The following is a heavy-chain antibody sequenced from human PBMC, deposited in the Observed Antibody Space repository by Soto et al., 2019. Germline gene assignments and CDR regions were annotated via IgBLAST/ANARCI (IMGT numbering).Heavy chain of an antibody. CDR3: ARATGSNYPFDY. CDR2: ISTDGSST. Sequence: EVQLVESGGGLVQPGGSLRLSCAATGFTFSTYWMHWVRQGPGKGLVWVSRISTDGSSTNYPDSVKGRFTISRDNAKSTLYLQMNSLGAEDTAVYYCARATGSNYPFDYWGQGSLVTVSS. J-gene: IGHJ4*02. D-gene: IGHD4-4*01. CDR1: GFTFSTYW. V-gene: IGHV3-74*01.